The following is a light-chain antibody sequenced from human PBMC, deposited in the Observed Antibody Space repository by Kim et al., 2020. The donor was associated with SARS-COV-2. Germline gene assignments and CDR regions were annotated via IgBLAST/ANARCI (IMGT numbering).Light chain of an antibody. CDR2: DAS. CDR3: QQYDSYSRT. CDR1: QSISTW. V-gene: IGKV1-5*01. J-gene: IGKJ2*01. Sequence: DIQMTQSPSTLSASVGDRVTITCRAGQSISTWLAWYQQKPVKAPELLMYDASRLQSGVPSRFSGSGSGTEFTLTISSLQPGDFATYYCQQYDSYSRTFGQGTKLEI.